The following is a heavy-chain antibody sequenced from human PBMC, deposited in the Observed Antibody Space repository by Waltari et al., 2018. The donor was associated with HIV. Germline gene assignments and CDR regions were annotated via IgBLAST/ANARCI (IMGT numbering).Heavy chain of an antibody. D-gene: IGHD3-3*02. CDR1: GFAFSKYV. V-gene: IGHV3-23*01. CDR2: ISPASTNI. J-gene: IGHJ6*02. Sequence: EEQLFESGGGLVQPGGSLRLSCAASGFAFSKYVMNWVRQAPGKGLEWVSGISPASTNIYYGDSVKGRFTIYRDNSRSTLYLQMNGLRAEDTATYYCAKDHPGNYYHIYGMDVWGQGTTVSVTS. CDR3: AKDHPGNYYHIYGMDV.